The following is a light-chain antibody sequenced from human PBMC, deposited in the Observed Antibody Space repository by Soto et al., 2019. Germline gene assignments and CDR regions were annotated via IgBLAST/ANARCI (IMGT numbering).Light chain of an antibody. CDR3: SSYAGINNFDVV. CDR1: SSDVGRYNY. J-gene: IGLJ2*01. CDR2: EVS. V-gene: IGLV2-8*01. Sequence: QLVLTQPPSASGSPGQSVTISCTGTSSDVGRYNYVSWYQQHPGKAPKLMIYEVSKRPSGIPDRFSGSKFGNTASLTVSGLQAEDEAHYYCSSYAGINNFDVVFGGGTKLTVL.